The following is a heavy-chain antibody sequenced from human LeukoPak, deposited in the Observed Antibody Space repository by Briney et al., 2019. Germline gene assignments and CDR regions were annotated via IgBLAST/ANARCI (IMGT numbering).Heavy chain of an antibody. CDR2: IWYDGTNK. J-gene: IGHJ4*02. Sequence: GRSLRLSCAASGFTFSSYGMHWVRQAPGKGLEWVALIWYDGTNKYYADSVKGRFTISRDNSKNTLYLQMNSLRAEDTAVYYRARSVGDYSLLDDYWGQGTLVTLSS. V-gene: IGHV3-33*01. D-gene: IGHD4-17*01. CDR1: GFTFSSYG. CDR3: ARSVGDYSLLDDY.